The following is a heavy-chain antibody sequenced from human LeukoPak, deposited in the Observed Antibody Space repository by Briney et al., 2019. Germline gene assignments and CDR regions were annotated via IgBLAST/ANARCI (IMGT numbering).Heavy chain of an antibody. Sequence: GGSLRLSCAASGFTFSSYAMSWVRQAPGKGLEWVSAISGSGDSTYYADSVKGRFTISRDDSKNTLYLQANSLRADDTAVYYCAKVSVGATTRYFDYWGQGTLVTVSS. CDR3: AKVSVGATTRYFDY. D-gene: IGHD1-26*01. V-gene: IGHV3-23*01. CDR1: GFTFSSYA. J-gene: IGHJ4*02. CDR2: ISGSGDST.